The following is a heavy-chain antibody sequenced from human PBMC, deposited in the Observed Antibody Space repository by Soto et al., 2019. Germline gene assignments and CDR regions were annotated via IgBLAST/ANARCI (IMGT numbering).Heavy chain of an antibody. CDR3: AKSSYYDFWSGYPDYYYYGMDV. J-gene: IGHJ6*02. Sequence: PGGSLRLSCAASGFTFSSYGMHWVRQAPGKGLEWVAVISYDGSNKYYADTVKGRFTISRDNSKNTLYLQMNSLRAEDTAVYYCAKSSYYDFWSGYPDYYYYGMDVWGQGTTVTVSS. V-gene: IGHV3-30*18. CDR1: GFTFSSYG. CDR2: ISYDGSNK. D-gene: IGHD3-3*01.